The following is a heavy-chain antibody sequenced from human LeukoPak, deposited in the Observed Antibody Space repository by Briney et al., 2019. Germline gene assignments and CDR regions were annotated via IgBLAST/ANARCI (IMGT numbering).Heavy chain of an antibody. V-gene: IGHV1-2*02. D-gene: IGHD3-9*01. CDR3: ASEVSDLLLSMDTYYYHGMDV. CDR1: GYTFTGYY. J-gene: IGHJ6*02. Sequence: GSVRVSCEASGYTFTGYYMRWVRQAPGQGLEWMGSINRNSGGTNYAQKLQGRVTITRDTSISTAYMELSRLRSDDTDVYYCASEVSDLLLSMDTYYYHGMDVWGQGTTVTVSS. CDR2: INRNSGGT.